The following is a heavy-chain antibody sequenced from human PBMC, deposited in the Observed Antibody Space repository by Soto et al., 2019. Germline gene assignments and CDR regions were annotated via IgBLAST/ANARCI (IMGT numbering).Heavy chain of an antibody. J-gene: IGHJ3*02. Sequence: QVQLQESGPGLVKPSETLSLTCTVSGGSISSYYWSWIRQPPRKGLEWIGYIYYSGSTNYNPSLKSRVTISVDTSKNQFSLKLSSVTAADTAVYYCASTKNGRGYDFWSGYYTFSQAFDIWGQGTMVTVSS. V-gene: IGHV4-59*01. CDR3: ASTKNGRGYDFWSGYYTFSQAFDI. D-gene: IGHD3-3*01. CDR2: IYYSGST. CDR1: GGSISSYY.